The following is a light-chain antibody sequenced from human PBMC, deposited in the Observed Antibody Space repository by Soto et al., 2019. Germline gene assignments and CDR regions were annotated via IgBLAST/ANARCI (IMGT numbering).Light chain of an antibody. CDR2: YDT. CDR1: NIGSKS. Sequence: SYELTQPPSVSVAPGKTARITCGGNNIGSKSVHRYQQKPGQAPVLVIYYDTVRPSGIPERFSGCNSGNTATLTISRVEAGDEAEYYCQVWDTSSGHVVFGGWTMLTVL. V-gene: IGLV3-21*04. J-gene: IGLJ3*02. CDR3: QVWDTSSGHVV.